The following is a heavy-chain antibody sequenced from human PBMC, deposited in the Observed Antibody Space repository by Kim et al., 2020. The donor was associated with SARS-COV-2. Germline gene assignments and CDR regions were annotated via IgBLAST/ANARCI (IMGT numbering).Heavy chain of an antibody. CDR3: VRDNRPLDV. Sequence: ASVKVSCKASGYAFSSYSINWVRQAPGQGLEWMGWINTNSGNSMYAQGFSGRFVFSLDTSVSTAFLQLNSLKPEDTAMYFCVRDNRPLDVWGQGTTVTVSS. CDR2: INTNSGNS. V-gene: IGHV7-4-1*02. CDR1: GYAFSSYS. J-gene: IGHJ6*02.